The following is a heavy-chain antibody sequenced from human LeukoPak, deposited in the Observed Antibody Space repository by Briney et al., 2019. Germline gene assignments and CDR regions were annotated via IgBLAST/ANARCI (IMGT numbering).Heavy chain of an antibody. V-gene: IGHV3-23*01. CDR2: ILVNGDT. J-gene: IGHJ4*02. CDR1: GFTFSTCT. D-gene: IGHD3-10*01. Sequence: GGSLRLSCIASGFTFSTCTMSWVRQAPGEGLKWVSGILVNGDTYYADSVKGRFTISRDNSKNTLYLQMNSLRADDTAVYYCAKDRIYADGLWDFDYWGQGTLVTVSS. CDR3: AKDRIYADGLWDFDY.